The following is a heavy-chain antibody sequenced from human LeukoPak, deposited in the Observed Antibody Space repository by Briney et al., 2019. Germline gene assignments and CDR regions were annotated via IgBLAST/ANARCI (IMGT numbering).Heavy chain of an antibody. Sequence: SETLSLTCTVSGYSIITGYSWGWVRLPPGKGLEWIGSIYHTGTTYYSPSLKSRLTISLSTSRNQFSLKLSSVTAADTAVYYCARAGTDSSGYPQRTPLDYWGQGTLVTVSS. V-gene: IGHV4-38-2*02. D-gene: IGHD3-22*01. CDR3: ARAGTDSSGYPQRTPLDY. CDR1: GYSIITGYS. CDR2: IYHTGTT. J-gene: IGHJ4*02.